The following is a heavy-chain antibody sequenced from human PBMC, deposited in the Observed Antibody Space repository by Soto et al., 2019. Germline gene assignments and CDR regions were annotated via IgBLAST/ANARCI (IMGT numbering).Heavy chain of an antibody. CDR1: GFSFSYYA. CDR3: ASPDCSGGSCYVTEYFQH. Sequence: QVQLVESGGGVVQPGRSLRLSCAASGFSFSYYAMHWVRQAPGKGLEWVAVIAYDASKKYYADSVKGRFTISRDNSKNTLYLQMNSLRDEDTAMYYCASPDCSGGSCYVTEYFQHWGQGTLVTVSS. D-gene: IGHD2-15*01. CDR2: IAYDASKK. V-gene: IGHV3-30*03. J-gene: IGHJ1*01.